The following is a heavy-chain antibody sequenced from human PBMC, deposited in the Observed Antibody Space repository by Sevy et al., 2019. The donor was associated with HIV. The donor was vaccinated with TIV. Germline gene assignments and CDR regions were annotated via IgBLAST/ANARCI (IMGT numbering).Heavy chain of an antibody. Sequence: GGSLRLSCVASGFTFSEYGMHWVRQAPGKGLEWVAVISHDGRNNKYNADSVKGRFTISEDNSKNTLYLQMNSLRAEETAIYYCARDRGEILRSAFKSWGQGTRVTVSS. CDR1: GFTFSEYG. CDR2: ISHDGRNNK. V-gene: IGHV3-33*08. D-gene: IGHD3-10*01. J-gene: IGHJ5*02. CDR3: ARDRGEILRSAFKS.